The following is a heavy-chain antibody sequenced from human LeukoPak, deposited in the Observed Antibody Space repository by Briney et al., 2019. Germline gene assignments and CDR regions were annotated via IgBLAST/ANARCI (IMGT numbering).Heavy chain of an antibody. J-gene: IGHJ4*02. D-gene: IGHD3-10*01. CDR2: MNPNSGNT. V-gene: IGHV1-8*02. CDR3: ARDYGSGSYYLDY. CDR1: GYTFTSYD. Sequence: ASVKVSCKASGYTFTSYDINWVRQATGQGLEWMGWMNPNSGNTGYAQKLQGRVTMTTDTSTSTAYMELRSLRSDDTAVYYCARDYGSGSYYLDYWGQGTLVTVSS.